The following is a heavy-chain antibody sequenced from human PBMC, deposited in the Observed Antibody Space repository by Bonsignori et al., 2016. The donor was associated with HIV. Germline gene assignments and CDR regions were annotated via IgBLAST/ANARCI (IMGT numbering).Heavy chain of an antibody. CDR2: LGNDERST. CDR1: GFTFSSHW. Sequence: GGSLRLSCAASGFTFSSHWMHWVRQAPGKGLVWVSRLGNDERSTNYADSVKGRFTISRDNAKNTLYLQMNTLRAEDTAVYYCARATVGTRNAFDIWGQGTMVTVSS. D-gene: IGHD6-13*01. V-gene: IGHV3-74*01. CDR3: ARATVGTRNAFDI. J-gene: IGHJ3*02.